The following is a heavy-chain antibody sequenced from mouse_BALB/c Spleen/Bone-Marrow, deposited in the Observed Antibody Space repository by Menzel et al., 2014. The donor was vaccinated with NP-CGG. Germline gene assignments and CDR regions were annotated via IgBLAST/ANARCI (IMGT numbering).Heavy chain of an antibody. CDR2: IDPANGNT. D-gene: IGHD1-1*01. CDR3: ARYYYGTLLDY. Sequence: EVQLQQSGAELVKSGASVKLSCTASGFNIKDTYMHWVEQRPEQGLEWIGRIDPANGNTKYDPKFQGKATITADTSSNTAYLQLSSLTSEDTAVYYCARYYYGTLLDYWGQGTTLTVSS. CDR1: GFNIKDTY. J-gene: IGHJ2*01. V-gene: IGHV14-3*02.